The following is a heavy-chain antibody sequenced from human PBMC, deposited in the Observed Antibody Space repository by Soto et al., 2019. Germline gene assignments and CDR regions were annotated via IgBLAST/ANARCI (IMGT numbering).Heavy chain of an antibody. CDR2: IYSAEST. D-gene: IGHD5-18*01. CDR3: ARAREPEYSSAIFFDI. J-gene: IGHJ4*02. CDR1: GLTVSSSY. V-gene: IGHV3-53*01. Sequence: GGSLRLSCAASGLTVSSSYMSWVRQAPGKGLQWASVIYSAESTYYANSVKGRFTISRDISTDMVYLQTSSLTDEYTAVYYCARAREPEYSSAIFFDIWGQGALVTVSS.